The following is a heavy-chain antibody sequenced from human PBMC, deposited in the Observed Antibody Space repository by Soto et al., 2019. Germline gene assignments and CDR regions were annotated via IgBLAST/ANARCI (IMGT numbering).Heavy chain of an antibody. CDR1: GYTFTSYD. J-gene: IGHJ5*02. D-gene: IGHD3-22*01. Sequence: ASVKVSCKASGYTFTSYDINWVRQATGQGLEWMGWMNPNSGNTGYAQKFQGRVTMTRNTSISTAYMELSSLRSEDTAVYYCARDRGDRWYYDRSGSMDNWFDPWGQGTLVTVSS. CDR3: ARDRGDRWYYDRSGSMDNWFDP. CDR2: MNPNSGNT. V-gene: IGHV1-8*01.